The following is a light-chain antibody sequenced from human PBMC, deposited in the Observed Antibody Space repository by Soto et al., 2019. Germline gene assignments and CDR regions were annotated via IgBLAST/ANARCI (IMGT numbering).Light chain of an antibody. CDR1: SSDVGGYNY. J-gene: IGLJ1*01. CDR3: SSDAGSSNV. CDR2: EVN. Sequence: QSVLTQPPSASGSPGQSVAISCTGTSSDVGGYNYVSWYQQHPGKAPKLMIYEVNKRPSGVPDRFSGSKSGNTASLTVSGLQAEDEADYYCSSDAGSSNVFGTGTKVIVL. V-gene: IGLV2-8*01.